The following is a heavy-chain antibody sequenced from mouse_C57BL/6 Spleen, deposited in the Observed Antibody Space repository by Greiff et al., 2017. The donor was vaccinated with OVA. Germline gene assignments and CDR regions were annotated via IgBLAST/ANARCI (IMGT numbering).Heavy chain of an antibody. CDR1: GYTFTSYW. Sequence: QVQLQQPGAELVRPGSSVKLSCKASGYTFTSYWMHWVKQRPIQGLEWIGNINPSDSETHYNQKFKDKATLTVDKSSSTAYMQLSSLTSEDSAVYYWARTAGYYDYWGQGTTLTVSS. J-gene: IGHJ2*01. V-gene: IGHV1-52*01. D-gene: IGHD2-3*01. CDR2: INPSDSET. CDR3: ARTAGYYDY.